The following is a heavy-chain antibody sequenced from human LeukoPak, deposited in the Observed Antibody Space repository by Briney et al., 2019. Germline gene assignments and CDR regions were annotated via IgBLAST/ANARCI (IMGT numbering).Heavy chain of an antibody. V-gene: IGHV4-34*01. D-gene: IGHD3-10*01. CDR2: INHSGST. Sequence: SETLSLTCAVYGGSFSGYYCSWICHPPPKGLERIGEINHSGSTNYNPSLKGRVTISVDTSKNQFSLKLSSVTAADTAVYYCARGRRDRFGDWYFDYWGQGTLVTVSS. J-gene: IGHJ4*02. CDR3: ARGRRDRFGDWYFDY. CDR1: GGSFSGYY.